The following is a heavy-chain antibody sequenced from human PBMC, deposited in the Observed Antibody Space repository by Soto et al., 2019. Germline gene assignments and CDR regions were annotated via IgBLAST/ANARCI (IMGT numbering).Heavy chain of an antibody. CDR3: ARDRAGTTANYFDY. J-gene: IGHJ4*02. CDR2: IYYSGST. Sequence: QVQLQESGPGLVKPSETLSLTCTVSGGSISSYYWSWIRQPPGKGLEWIGYIYYSGSTNYNPSLKRRVTISVDTYKNQCSLKLSSVTAADTAVYYCARDRAGTTANYFDYWGQGPLVTVSS. CDR1: GGSISSYY. V-gene: IGHV4-59*01. D-gene: IGHD1-7*01.